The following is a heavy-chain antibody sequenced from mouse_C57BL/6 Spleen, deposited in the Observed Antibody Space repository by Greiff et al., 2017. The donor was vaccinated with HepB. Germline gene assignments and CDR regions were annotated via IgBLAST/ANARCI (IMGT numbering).Heavy chain of an antibody. CDR3: AKIRDEVYYFDY. CDR2: IYPRSGNT. J-gene: IGHJ2*01. CDR1: GYTFTSYG. Sequence: QVQLQQSGAELARPGASVKLSCKASGYTFTSYGISWVKQRTGQGLEWIGEIYPRSGNTYYNEKFKGKATLTADKSSSTAYMELRSLTSEDSAVYFCAKIRDEVYYFDYWGQGTTLTVSS. V-gene: IGHV1-81*01.